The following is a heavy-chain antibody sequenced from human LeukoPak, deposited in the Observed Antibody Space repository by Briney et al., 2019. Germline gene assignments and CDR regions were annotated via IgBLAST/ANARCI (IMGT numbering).Heavy chain of an antibody. J-gene: IGHJ4*02. CDR2: INHSGST. V-gene: IGHV4-34*01. CDR1: GGSFSGYY. D-gene: IGHD5-12*01. Sequence: SETLSLTCAVSGGSFSGYYWSWIRQPPGKGLEWIGDINHSGSTNYNPSLKSRVTISVDTSKNQFSLKLSSVTAADTAVYYCARAKRTYSGYLHFDYWGQGTLVTVSS. CDR3: ARAKRTYSGYLHFDY.